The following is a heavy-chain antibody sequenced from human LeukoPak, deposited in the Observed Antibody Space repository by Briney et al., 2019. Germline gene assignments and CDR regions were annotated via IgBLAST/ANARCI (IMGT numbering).Heavy chain of an antibody. V-gene: IGHV1-69*13. CDR2: IIPIFGTA. CDR3: ARDQGYCSSTSCPVPYWYFDL. J-gene: IGHJ2*01. D-gene: IGHD2-2*01. Sequence: APVKVSCKASGGTFSSYAISWVRQAPGQGLEWMGGIIPIFGTANYAQKFQGRVTITADESTSTAYMELSSLRSEDTAVYYCARDQGYCSSTSCPVPYWYFDLWGRGTLVTVSS. CDR1: GGTFSSYA.